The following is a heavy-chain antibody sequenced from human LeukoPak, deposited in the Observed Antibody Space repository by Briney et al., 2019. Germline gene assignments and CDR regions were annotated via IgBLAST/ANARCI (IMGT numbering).Heavy chain of an antibody. V-gene: IGHV4-59*01. CDR2: VYYSGRT. J-gene: IGHJ6*01. CDR3: ARGSYYDFWPCDIDV. Sequence: SETLSLTCTVSGGSISGYDWSWIRQPPGKGLEWIGYVYYSGRTNYNPSPKSRATISGDTSKNQFSQNLSSLTAADTAVYFCARGSYYDFWPCDIDVWGQGTTVTVSS. D-gene: IGHD3-3*01. CDR1: GGSISGYD.